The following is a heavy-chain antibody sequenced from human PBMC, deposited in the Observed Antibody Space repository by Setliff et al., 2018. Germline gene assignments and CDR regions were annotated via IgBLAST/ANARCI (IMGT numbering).Heavy chain of an antibody. CDR1: GDSVSSSRFY. D-gene: IGHD6-6*01. V-gene: IGHV4-39*01. Sequence: PSETLSLTCTVSGDSVSSSRFYWAWIRQPPGKGLEWIGNVYYSGMTYSNPSLESRVTMSVETSKNQFSLKLNSVTAADTAVYFCARGRNIAARLLDSWGQGALVTVSS. CDR2: VYYSGMT. J-gene: IGHJ4*02. CDR3: ARGRNIAARLLDS.